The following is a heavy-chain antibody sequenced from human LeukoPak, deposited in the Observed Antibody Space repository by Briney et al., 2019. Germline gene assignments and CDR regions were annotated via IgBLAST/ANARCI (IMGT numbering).Heavy chain of an antibody. J-gene: IGHJ6*02. CDR3: AKYPAASVYSYYGMDV. V-gene: IGHV3-30*18. CDR1: GFTFNIYG. CDR2: ISYDGSKE. D-gene: IGHD6-13*01. Sequence: GRSLRLSCATSGFTFNIYGMHWVRQAPGKGLEWVALISYDGSKEDYADSVKGRFTISRDNSKNTLSLRMNSLRPEDTAVYYCAKYPAASVYSYYGMDVWGQGTTVTVSS.